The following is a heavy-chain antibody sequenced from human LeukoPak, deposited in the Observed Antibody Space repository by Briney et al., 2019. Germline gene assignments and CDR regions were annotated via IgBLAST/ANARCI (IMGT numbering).Heavy chain of an antibody. D-gene: IGHD5-24*01. V-gene: IGHV3-23*01. J-gene: IGHJ4*02. CDR2: ISGRDGNR. CDR1: GFTISSHA. CDR3: AKRPDDYPFDY. Sequence: GGSLRLSCTASGFTISSHAMGWVRQAPGKGLEWVSAISGRDGNRYYADSVKGRFTISRDNSKNTLYLQMSSLRAEDTAIYYCAKRPDDYPFDYWGRGTLVTVSS.